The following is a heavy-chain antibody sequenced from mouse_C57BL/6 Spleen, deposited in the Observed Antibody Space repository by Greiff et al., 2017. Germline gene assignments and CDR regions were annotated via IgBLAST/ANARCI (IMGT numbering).Heavy chain of an antibody. J-gene: IGHJ4*01. D-gene: IGHD2-5*01. CDR1: GYTFTGYW. CDR2: ILPGSGST. Sequence: QVQLQQSGAELMKPGASVKLSCKATGYTFTGYWIEWVKQRPGHGLEWIGEILPGSGSTNYNEKFKGKATFTAATSSNTAYMQLSSLTTEDSAIYYCARNGGASYYSNPYAMDYWGQGTSVTVSS. V-gene: IGHV1-9*01. CDR3: ARNGGASYYSNPYAMDY.